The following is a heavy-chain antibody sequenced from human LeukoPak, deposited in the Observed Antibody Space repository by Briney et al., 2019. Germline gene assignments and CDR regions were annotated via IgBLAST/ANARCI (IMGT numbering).Heavy chain of an antibody. J-gene: IGHJ4*02. D-gene: IGHD5-12*01. CDR2: IYSIGST. V-gene: IGHV4-4*07. Sequence: SETLSLTCTVSGGSISSYYWSWLRQPAGKGLEWIGRIYSIGSTNYNPSLKSRVTMSVDMSKNQSSLKLSSVTAADTAVYYCANLGYDFDYWGQGTLVTVSS. CDR1: GGSISSYY. CDR3: ANLGYDFDY.